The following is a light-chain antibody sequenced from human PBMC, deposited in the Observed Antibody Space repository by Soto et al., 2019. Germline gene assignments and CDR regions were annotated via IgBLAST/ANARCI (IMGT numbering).Light chain of an antibody. CDR3: SSFAGNNNLV. V-gene: IGLV2-8*01. CDR1: SSDVGGYNY. J-gene: IGLJ2*01. Sequence: QSALTQPPSASGSPGQSVTISCTGTSSDVGGYNYVSWYKHHPGKAPKLMISEVSKRPSGVPDRFSGSKSGKTASLTVSGFQAEDEADYYCSSFAGNNNLVFGGGTKLTVL. CDR2: EVS.